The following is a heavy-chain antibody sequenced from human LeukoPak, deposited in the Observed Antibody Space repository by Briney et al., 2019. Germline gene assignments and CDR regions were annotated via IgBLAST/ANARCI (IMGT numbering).Heavy chain of an antibody. CDR3: ARGNSIAAAGKGYYFDY. CDR1: GYTFTSYY. D-gene: IGHD6-13*01. Sequence: ASVKVSCKASGYTFTSYYMHWVRQAPGQGLEWMGIINPSGGSTSYAQKFQGRVTMTRDTSTSTVYMELSSLRSEDTAVYYCARGNSIAAAGKGYYFDYWGQGTLVTVSS. J-gene: IGHJ4*02. CDR2: INPSGGST. V-gene: IGHV1-46*01.